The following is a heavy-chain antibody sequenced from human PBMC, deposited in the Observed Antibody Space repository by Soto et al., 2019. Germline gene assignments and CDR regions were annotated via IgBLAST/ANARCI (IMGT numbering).Heavy chain of an antibody. CDR1: GFSFSDHY. V-gene: IGHV3-11*01. CDR2: ISSIWTTK. J-gene: IGHJ6*02. CDR3: ATLSLCYYNGMDV. Sequence: VQLVESGGGLVKPGASLKLSCAASGFSFSDHYMTWIRQAPGKGLEWVSHISSIWTTKTYADSVKGRFSISRDNAKKSLFLEMNSLKAEDTALYYCATLSLCYYNGMDVWGQGTTVTVSS.